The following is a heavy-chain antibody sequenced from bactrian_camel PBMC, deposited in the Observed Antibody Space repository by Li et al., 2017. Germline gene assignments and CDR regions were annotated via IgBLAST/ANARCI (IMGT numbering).Heavy chain of an antibody. J-gene: IGHJ7*01. V-gene: IGHV3-2*01. D-gene: IGHD6*01. CDR2: IYSDRWNV. CDR1: GFSFTSQY. Sequence: HVQLVESGGGLVQPGGSLRLSCAASGFSFTSQYMTWVRQAPGKGLEWVATIYSDRWNVNYADSVKGRFTISRDNAKNMVYLQMNRLTSDDTGLYYCTTYGTKYYAFGSYGMDYWGKGTQVTVS.